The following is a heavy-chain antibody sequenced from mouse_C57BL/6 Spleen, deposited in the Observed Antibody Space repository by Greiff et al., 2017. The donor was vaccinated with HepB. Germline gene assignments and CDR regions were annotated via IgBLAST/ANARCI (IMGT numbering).Heavy chain of an antibody. D-gene: IGHD1-1*01. CDR2: ISSGSSTI. CDR1: GFTFSDYG. Sequence: EVKLVESGGGLVKPGGSLKLSCAASGFTFSDYGMHWVRQAPEKGLEWVAYISSGSSTIYYADTVKGRFTISRDNAKNTLFLQMTSLRSEDTAMYYCARDYYGSSGDAMDYWGQGTSVTVSS. V-gene: IGHV5-17*01. CDR3: ARDYYGSSGDAMDY. J-gene: IGHJ4*01.